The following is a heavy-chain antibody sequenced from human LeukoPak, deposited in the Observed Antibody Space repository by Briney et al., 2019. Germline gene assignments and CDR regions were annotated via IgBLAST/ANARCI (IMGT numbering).Heavy chain of an antibody. V-gene: IGHV4-59*08. D-gene: IGHD3-22*01. J-gene: IGHJ2*01. Sequence: PSSTLSLTCTASDISISRYYWSWIRQPPGKGLHSLGYASYSGNTNHNPSLKCRVTISVYSFKGHLSLKLNYVTAANKPVYFCVRRDSSSYWFFDLWGRGTLVTVSS. CDR1: DISISRYY. CDR2: ASYSGNT. CDR3: VRRDSSSYWFFDL.